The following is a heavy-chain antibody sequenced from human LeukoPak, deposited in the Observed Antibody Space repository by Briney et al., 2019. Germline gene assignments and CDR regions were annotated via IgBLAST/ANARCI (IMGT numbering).Heavy chain of an antibody. CDR3: ARQGDDSSGYYSSRWFDP. CDR1: GGSISSSSYY. J-gene: IGHJ5*02. Sequence: PSETLSLTCTVSGGSISSSSYYWGWIRQPPGKGLEWIGSVYYSGSTYYNPSLKSRVTISVDTSKNQFSLKLSSVTAADTAVYYCARQGDDSSGYYSSRWFDPWGQGTLVTVSS. D-gene: IGHD3-22*01. CDR2: VYYSGST. V-gene: IGHV4-39*01.